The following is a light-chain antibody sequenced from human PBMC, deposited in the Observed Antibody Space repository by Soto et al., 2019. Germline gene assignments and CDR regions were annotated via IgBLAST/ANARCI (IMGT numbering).Light chain of an antibody. CDR3: QQYNSYWT. CDR2: DAS. CDR1: QSISNW. V-gene: IGKV1-5*01. Sequence: DIQMTQSPSTLSASVGDRVTITCRASQSISNWLAWYQHKPGKAPKLLIYDASTLESGVPSRFSGSGSRTEFTLTISSLQPDDFATYCCQQYNSYWTFGQGTKVEIK. J-gene: IGKJ1*01.